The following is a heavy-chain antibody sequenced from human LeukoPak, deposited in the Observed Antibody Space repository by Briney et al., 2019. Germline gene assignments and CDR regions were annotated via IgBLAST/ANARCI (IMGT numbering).Heavy chain of an antibody. CDR1: GFTVSDNA. CDR3: ARDVSGSLGFDY. Sequence: GGSLRLSCTVSGFTVSDNAMSWVRQAPGKGLKWVSFIYTTGGTHNSDSVKGRFTISRDSSKNTLYLQMNSLRPEDTAVYYCARDVSGSLGFDYWGQGTLVTVSS. V-gene: IGHV3-53*01. CDR2: IYTTGGT. J-gene: IGHJ4*02. D-gene: IGHD1-26*01.